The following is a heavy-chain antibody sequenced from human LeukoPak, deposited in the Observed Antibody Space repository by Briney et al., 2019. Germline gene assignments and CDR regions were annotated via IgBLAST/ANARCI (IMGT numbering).Heavy chain of an antibody. Sequence: GSLRLSCAASGFTFSSYATSGVRQAPGKGLEWVSTVSDRGTGTYYADSVKGRFTISRDNSKNTLSLQMISLRAEDTALYYCAKGLKTAVGPYMGYHYYMDVWGKGTTVTVSS. D-gene: IGHD5-18*01. V-gene: IGHV3-23*01. CDR3: AKGLKTAVGPYMGYHYYMDV. CDR1: GFTFSSYA. CDR2: VSDRGTGT. J-gene: IGHJ6*03.